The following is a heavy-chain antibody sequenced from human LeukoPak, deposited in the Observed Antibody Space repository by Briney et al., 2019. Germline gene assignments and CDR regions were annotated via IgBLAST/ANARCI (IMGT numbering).Heavy chain of an antibody. CDR3: AKEYYDFWSGYPHDY. V-gene: IGHV3-30*18. J-gene: IGHJ4*02. CDR2: ISYDGSNR. CDR1: EFTFNNYG. D-gene: IGHD3-3*01. Sequence: GGSLRLSCAASEFTFNNYGIHWVRQAPGKGLEWVAVISYDGSNRYYADSLKGRFTISRDNAKNSLYLQMNSLRAEDTAVYYCAKEYYDFWSGYPHDYWGQGTLVTVSS.